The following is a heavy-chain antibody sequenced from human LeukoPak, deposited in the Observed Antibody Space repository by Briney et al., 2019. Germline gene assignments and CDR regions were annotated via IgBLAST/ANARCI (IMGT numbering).Heavy chain of an antibody. J-gene: IGHJ4*02. D-gene: IGHD3-22*01. CDR2: IYHSGST. CDR1: GGSISSGGYF. Sequence: SETLSLTCAVSGGSISSGGYFWSWIRQPPGKDLEWIGYIYHSGSTYYNPSLKSRVTISVDRSKNQFSLKLSSVTAADTAVYYCARGGGEYDSSGYSDWGQGTLVTVSS. CDR3: ARGGGEYDSSGYSD. V-gene: IGHV4-30-2*01.